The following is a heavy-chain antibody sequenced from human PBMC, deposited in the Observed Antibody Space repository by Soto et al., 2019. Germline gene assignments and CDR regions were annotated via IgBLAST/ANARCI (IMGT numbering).Heavy chain of an antibody. D-gene: IGHD4-4*01. J-gene: IGHJ6*02. CDR2: IYYSGST. Sequence: QVQLQESGPGLVKPSETLSLTCTVSGGSISSYYWSWIRQPPGKGLEWIGYIYYSGSTNYNPSLHSRVTISVDTSKNQFSLKLSSVTAADTAVYYCARDHWVVPTVTAYYYGMDVWGQGTTVTVSS. CDR1: GGSISSYY. V-gene: IGHV4-59*01. CDR3: ARDHWVVPTVTAYYYGMDV.